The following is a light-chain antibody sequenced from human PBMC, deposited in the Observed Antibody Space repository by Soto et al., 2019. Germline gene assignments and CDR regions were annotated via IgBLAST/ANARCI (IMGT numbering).Light chain of an antibody. CDR2: GAS. V-gene: IGKV3-15*01. Sequence: EIVMTQSPATLSVSPGERATLSCRASQSVSSNLAWYQQKPGQAPRLLISGASTRATVIPARFSGSGSGTEFTLTISSLQSEDFAVYYCQQYSNWPITFGPGTKVDIK. CDR3: QQYSNWPIT. CDR1: QSVSSN. J-gene: IGKJ3*01.